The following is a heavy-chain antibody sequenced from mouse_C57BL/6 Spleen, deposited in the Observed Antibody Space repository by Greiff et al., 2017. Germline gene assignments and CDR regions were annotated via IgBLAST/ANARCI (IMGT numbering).Heavy chain of an antibody. CDR1: GFTFSSYA. Sequence: EVKLMESGGGLVKPGGSLKLSCAASGFTFSSYAMSWVRQTPEKRLEWVATISDGGSYTYYPDNVKGRFTISRDNAKNNLYLQMSHLKSEDTAMYYCASTTVVASRYFDVWGTGTTVTVSS. J-gene: IGHJ1*03. V-gene: IGHV5-4*03. CDR2: ISDGGSYT. CDR3: ASTTVVASRYFDV. D-gene: IGHD1-1*01.